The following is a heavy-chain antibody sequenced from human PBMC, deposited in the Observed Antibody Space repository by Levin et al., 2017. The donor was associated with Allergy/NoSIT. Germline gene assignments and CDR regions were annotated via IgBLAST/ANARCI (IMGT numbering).Heavy chain of an antibody. CDR1: GGSISSGGYY. Sequence: SETLSLTCTVSGGSISSGGYYWSWIRQHPGMGLEWIGYIYYSGNTYYNPSLKLRVTLSVDTSKNHFSLKLSTVTAADTAVYYCARATGSDLDQWGHGTMVTVAS. J-gene: IGHJ4*01. D-gene: IGHD5-12*01. CDR2: IYYSGNT. CDR3: ARATGSDLDQ. V-gene: IGHV4-31*03.